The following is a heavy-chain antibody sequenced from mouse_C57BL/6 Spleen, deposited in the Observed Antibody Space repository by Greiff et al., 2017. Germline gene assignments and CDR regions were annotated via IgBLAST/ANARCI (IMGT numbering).Heavy chain of an antibody. CDR2: FHPYNDDT. J-gene: IGHJ4*01. Sequence: VKLVESGAELVKPGASVKMSCKASGYTFTTYPIEWMKQNHGKSLEWIGNFHPYNDDTKYNEKFKGKATLTVEKSSSTVYLELSRLTSDDSAVYYCAKSNGYYAMDYWGQGTSVTVSS. CDR1: GYTFTTYP. V-gene: IGHV1-47*01. CDR3: AKSNGYYAMDY.